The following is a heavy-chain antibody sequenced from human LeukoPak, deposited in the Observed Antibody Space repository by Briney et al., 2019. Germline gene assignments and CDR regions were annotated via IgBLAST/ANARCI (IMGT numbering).Heavy chain of an antibody. CDR3: GRAVNFHFFDV. J-gene: IGHJ2*01. CDR1: GFSFSTYV. Sequence: PGGSLRLSCAASGFSFSTYVMHWVRQAPGKGLMWVARISHDGAVTSYADSVKGRFTISRDNAKNTVYLQMNSLRDEDTAVYYCGRAVNFHFFDVWGRGTLVTVSS. V-gene: IGHV3-74*01. D-gene: IGHD3-3*02. CDR2: ISHDGAVT.